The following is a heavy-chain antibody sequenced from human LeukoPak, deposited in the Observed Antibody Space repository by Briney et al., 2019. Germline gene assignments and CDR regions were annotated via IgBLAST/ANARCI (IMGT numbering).Heavy chain of an antibody. CDR3: AAGGASAP. Sequence: GESLKISCKGSGYNFANYWIGWVRQMPGKGLEWVGIIFPGDSGIRYSPSFQGQVTISVDKSISTAYLQWSSLKASDSAMYYCAAGGASAPWGQGTLVTVSS. D-gene: IGHD3-16*01. CDR1: GYNFANYW. V-gene: IGHV5-51*01. CDR2: IFPGDSGI. J-gene: IGHJ5*02.